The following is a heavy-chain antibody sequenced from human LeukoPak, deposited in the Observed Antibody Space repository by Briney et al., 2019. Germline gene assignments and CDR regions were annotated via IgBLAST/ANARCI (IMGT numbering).Heavy chain of an antibody. CDR1: GYLFTRKW. Sequence: GESLQISCKGSGYLFTRKWIGWGRQLPGKGLEWMGIIYPGDSETRYSPSFQGQVTISADKSISTAYLQWSSLKASDTAMYYCAAHSGYETFNWWGQGTLVTVSS. D-gene: IGHD5-12*01. CDR3: AAHSGYETFNW. J-gene: IGHJ4*02. CDR2: IYPGDSET. V-gene: IGHV5-51*01.